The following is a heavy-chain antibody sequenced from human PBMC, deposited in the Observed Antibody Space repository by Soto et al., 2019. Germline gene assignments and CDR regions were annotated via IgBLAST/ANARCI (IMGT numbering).Heavy chain of an antibody. CDR1: GYTFTNYG. V-gene: IGHV1-18*01. CDR2: ISTYNGDT. D-gene: IGHD6-13*01. J-gene: IGHJ4*02. Sequence: QVHLVQSGAEVTKPGASVKVSCKTSGYTFTNYGISWVRQAPGQGREWVGWISTYNGDTKYAQNLQGRVTMTTDTSKSTAYMEVRSLRSDDTAVYYCARDHVSSRWYGYWGQGTLVTVSS. CDR3: ARDHVSSRWYGY.